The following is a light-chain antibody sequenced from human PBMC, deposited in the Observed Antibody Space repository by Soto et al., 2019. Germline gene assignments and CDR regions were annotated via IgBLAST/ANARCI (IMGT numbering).Light chain of an antibody. Sequence: EIVLTQSPGTLSLSPGERATLSCRASQSFSTSYLAWYQHKPGQAPRLLIYNTFNRATGIPDRFSGSGSGTDFTLTISCLQSEDFATYYCQQYYSYPRTFGQGTKVEIK. J-gene: IGKJ1*01. V-gene: IGKV3-20*01. CDR2: NTF. CDR3: QQYYSYPRT. CDR1: QSFSTSY.